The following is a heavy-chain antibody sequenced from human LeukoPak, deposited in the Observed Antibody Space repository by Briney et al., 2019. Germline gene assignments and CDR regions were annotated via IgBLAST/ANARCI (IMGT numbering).Heavy chain of an antibody. Sequence: PGGSLRLSCAASGFIVSNIYMTWVRQAPGKGLGWVSIIYSGGSTYYADSVKGRFSISRDTSKNTLYLQMNSLRAEDTAVYYCASRGTYYGSGSYFGAWGLGTLVTVSS. CDR2: IYSGGST. J-gene: IGHJ4*02. D-gene: IGHD3-10*01. V-gene: IGHV3-53*01. CDR1: GFIVSNIY. CDR3: ASRGTYYGSGSYFGA.